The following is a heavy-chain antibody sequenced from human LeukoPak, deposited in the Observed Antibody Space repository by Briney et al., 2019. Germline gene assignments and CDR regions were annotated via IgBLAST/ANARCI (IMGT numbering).Heavy chain of an antibody. V-gene: IGHV3-23*01. CDR2: ISGSGGST. D-gene: IGHD5-18*01. CDR3: AKGRGYSYGSDY. Sequence: GGSLRLSCAASGFTFSSYAMSWVRQAPGKGLEWVSGISGSGGSTYYTDSVKGRFTISRDNSKNTLYLQMNSLRAEDTAVYYCAKGRGYSYGSDYWGQGTLVTVSS. CDR1: GFTFSSYA. J-gene: IGHJ4*02.